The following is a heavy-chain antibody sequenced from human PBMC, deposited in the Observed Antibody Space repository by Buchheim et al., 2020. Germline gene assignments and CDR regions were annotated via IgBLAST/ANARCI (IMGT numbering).Heavy chain of an antibody. D-gene: IGHD6-13*01. CDR2: IYYSGST. CDR1: GGSISSSSYY. CDR3: ARGYSSSWYVDNWFDP. J-gene: IGHJ5*02. Sequence: QLQLQESGPGLVKPSETLSLTCTVSGGSISSSSYYWGWIRQPPGKGLEWIGSIYYSGSTYYNPSLKSRVTISVDTSKNQFPLKLSSVTAADTAVYYCARGYSSSWYVDNWFDPWGQGTL. V-gene: IGHV4-39*07.